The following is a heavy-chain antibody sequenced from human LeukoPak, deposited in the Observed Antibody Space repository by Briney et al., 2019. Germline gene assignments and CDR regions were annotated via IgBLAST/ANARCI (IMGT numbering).Heavy chain of an antibody. CDR1: GYSFSNYW. V-gene: IGHV5-51*01. J-gene: IGHJ4*02. CDR3: ARGYSSTLAYFDY. D-gene: IGHD5-18*01. Sequence: GESLKISCKGFGYSFSNYWIGWLRQTPGKGLEWMGIIYPGDSDTKYRPSLQGQVIISADKSISTAYLQWSSLKTSDTAMHYCARGYSSTLAYFDYWGQGTLVTVSS. CDR2: IYPGDSDT.